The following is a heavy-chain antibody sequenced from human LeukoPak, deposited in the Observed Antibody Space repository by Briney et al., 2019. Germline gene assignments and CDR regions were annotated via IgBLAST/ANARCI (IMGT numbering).Heavy chain of an antibody. CDR1: GYIFTNYG. J-gene: IGHJ3*02. CDR2: TSVFNGNT. D-gene: IGHD3-10*01. CDR3: ARGDPIWFGELLSVTTDVFDI. V-gene: IGHV1-18*01. Sequence: ASVKVSCKASGYIFTNYGINWVRQAPGQGLEWMGWTSVFNGNTNYPQKFKGRVTMTTDTSTSTAYMELRSLRSDDTAVYYCARGDPIWFGELLSVTTDVFDIWGQGTMVTVSS.